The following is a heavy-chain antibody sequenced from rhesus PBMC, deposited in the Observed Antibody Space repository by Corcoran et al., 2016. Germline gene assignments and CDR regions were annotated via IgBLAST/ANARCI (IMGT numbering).Heavy chain of an antibody. J-gene: IGHJ4*01. V-gene: IGHV4-165*01. CDR3: ARVIAAAGTIN. CDR1: GGSFRGSY. D-gene: IGHD6-25*01. CDR2: PSGSSGST. Sequence: QVQLQESGPGLVKPSETLSLTCAVSGGSFRGSYWGCILQPPGKGLEWIGYPSGSSGSTDYIPYIKRRVNISTDTSKNQFSLKLSSVTAADTAVYYCARVIAAAGTINWGQGVLVTVSS.